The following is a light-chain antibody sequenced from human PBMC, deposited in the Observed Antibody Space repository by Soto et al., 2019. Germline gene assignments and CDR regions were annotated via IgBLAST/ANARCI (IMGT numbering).Light chain of an antibody. J-gene: IGKJ5*01. CDR3: QHADSFPLIT. CDR2: AAS. Sequence: MTQSPLSLPVTLGQPASISCRSSQSLLSSDGNTYLNWYQQKPGKAPKLLIYAASSLQSGVPSRFSGSGSGTDFTLTISSLQPEDFATYYCQHADSFPLITFGQGTRLEIK. V-gene: IGKV1-39*01. CDR1: QSLLSSDGNTY.